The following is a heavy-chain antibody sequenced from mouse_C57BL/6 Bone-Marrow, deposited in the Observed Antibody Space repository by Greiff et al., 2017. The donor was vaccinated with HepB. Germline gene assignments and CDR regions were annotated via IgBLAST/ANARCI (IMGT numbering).Heavy chain of an antibody. Sequence: EVQLQESGPVLVKPGASVKMSCKASGYTFTDYYMNWVKQSHGKSLEWIGVINPYNGGTSYNQKFKGKATLTVDKSSSTAYMELNSLTSEDSAVYYCARCPITTVVAPYYFDYWGQGTTLTVSS. CDR1: GYTFTDYY. J-gene: IGHJ2*01. CDR2: INPYNGGT. V-gene: IGHV1-19*01. CDR3: ARCPITTVVAPYYFDY. D-gene: IGHD1-1*01.